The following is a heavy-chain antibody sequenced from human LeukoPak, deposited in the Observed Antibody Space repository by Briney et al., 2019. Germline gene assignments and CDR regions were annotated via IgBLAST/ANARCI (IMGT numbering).Heavy chain of an antibody. CDR2: ISYDGSNK. V-gene: IGHV3-30*18. CDR1: GFTFRNYG. CDR3: AKVRYFGPSAFDI. Sequence: PGGSLRLSCAASGFTFRNYGMHWVRQAPGKRLDWVAVISYDGSNKYYADSVKGRFTISRDNSKNTLYLQMNSLRAEDTAVYYCAKVRYFGPSAFDIWGQGTMVTVSS. D-gene: IGHD3-9*01. J-gene: IGHJ3*02.